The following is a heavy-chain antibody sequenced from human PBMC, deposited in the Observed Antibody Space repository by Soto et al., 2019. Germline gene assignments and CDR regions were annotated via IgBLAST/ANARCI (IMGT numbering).Heavy chain of an antibody. CDR1: GYTFTSYG. J-gene: IGHJ3*02. Sequence: ASVKVSCKASGYTFTSYGISWVRQAPGQGLEWMGWISAYNGNTNYAQKLQGRVTMTTDTSTSTAYRELRSLRSDDTAVYYCARDYRLGDILTDDDAFDIWGQGTMVTVSS. CDR2: ISAYNGNT. CDR3: ARDYRLGDILTDDDAFDI. D-gene: IGHD3-9*01. V-gene: IGHV1-18*01.